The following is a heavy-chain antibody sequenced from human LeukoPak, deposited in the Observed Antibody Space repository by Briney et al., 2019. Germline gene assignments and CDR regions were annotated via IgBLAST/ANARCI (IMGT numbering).Heavy chain of an antibody. CDR3: AQRGRGAAAAFDY. CDR2: IIHSGDRT. D-gene: IGHD6-13*01. J-gene: IGHJ4*02. V-gene: IGHV3-23*01. Sequence: GGSLRLSCVASGFTFSNYAMNWVRQAPGKGLEWVSIIIHSGDRTYYTDSVKGRFTISRDNSKNTLYLQMNNLRPEDTAVYYCAQRGRGAAAAFDYWGQGTLVTVSS. CDR1: GFTFSNYA.